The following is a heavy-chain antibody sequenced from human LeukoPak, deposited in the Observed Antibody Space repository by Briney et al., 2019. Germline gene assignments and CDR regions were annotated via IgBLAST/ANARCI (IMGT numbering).Heavy chain of an antibody. Sequence: GGSLRLSCAASGFTFSSYGIHWVRQAPGKGLEWVAVIWFDGSNKYYTDSVKGRFTISRDNSKNTLYLQMNSLRAEDTAVYYCAREYCSGGSCYSDAFDIWGQGTMVTVSS. D-gene: IGHD2-15*01. CDR2: IWFDGSNK. CDR1: GFTFSSYG. J-gene: IGHJ3*02. CDR3: AREYCSGGSCYSDAFDI. V-gene: IGHV3-33*01.